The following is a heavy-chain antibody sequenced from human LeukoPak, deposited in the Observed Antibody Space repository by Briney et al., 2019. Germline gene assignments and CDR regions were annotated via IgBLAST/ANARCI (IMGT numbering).Heavy chain of an antibody. J-gene: IGHJ3*02. CDR1: GFTFSSYA. V-gene: IGHV3-23*01. CDR2: ISGSGGST. CDR3: AKAFPGLRVWGSYPVAFDI. Sequence: PGGSLRLSCAASGFTFSSYAMSWVRQAPGKGLEWVSAISGSGGSTYYADSVKGRFTISRDNSKNTLYLQMNSLRAEDTAVYYCAKAFPGLRVWGSYPVAFDIWGQGTMVTVSS. D-gene: IGHD3-16*02.